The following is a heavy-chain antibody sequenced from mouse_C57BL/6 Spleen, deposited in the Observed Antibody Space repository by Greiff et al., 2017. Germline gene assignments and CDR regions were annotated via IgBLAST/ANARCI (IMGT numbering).Heavy chain of an antibody. CDR3: ARDTTVYFDY. CDR1: GFTFSDYG. D-gene: IGHD1-1*01. V-gene: IGHV5-17*01. J-gene: IGHJ2*01. CDR2: ISSGSSTI. Sequence: EVMLVESGGGLVKPGGSLKLSCAASGFTFSDYGMHWVRQAPEKGLEWVAYISSGSSTIYYADTVKGRFTISRDNAKNTLFLQMTSLRSEDTAMYYCARDTTVYFDYWGQGTTLTVSS.